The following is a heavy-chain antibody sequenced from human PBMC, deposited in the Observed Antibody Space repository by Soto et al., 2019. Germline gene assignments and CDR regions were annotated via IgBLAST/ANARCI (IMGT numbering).Heavy chain of an antibody. J-gene: IGHJ4*02. Sequence: EVQLVESGGGLVQPGGSLRLSCAASGFNFNNYAMHWVRQPPGKGLEWVSGINWNSGTVVYADSVKGRFTMSRDNAKNYLYLQMNSLGADDTVFYYCAKGGNKYYDFWSDYWGQGTLVTVSS. CDR3: AKGGNKYYDFWSDY. D-gene: IGHD3-3*01. V-gene: IGHV3-9*01. CDR1: GFNFNNYA. CDR2: INWNSGTV.